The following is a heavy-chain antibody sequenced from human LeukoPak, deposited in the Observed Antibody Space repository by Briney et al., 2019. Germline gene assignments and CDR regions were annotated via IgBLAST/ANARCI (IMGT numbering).Heavy chain of an antibody. J-gene: IGHJ4*02. CDR3: ARPGSSGYYLGVEY. Sequence: SETLPLTCAVYGGSFSGYYWSWIRQPPGKGLEWIGEINHSGSTNYNPSLKSRVTISVDTSKNQFSLKLSSVTAADTAVYYCARPGSSGYYLGVEYWGQGTLVTVSS. CDR1: GGSFSGYY. CDR2: INHSGST. V-gene: IGHV4-34*01. D-gene: IGHD3-22*01.